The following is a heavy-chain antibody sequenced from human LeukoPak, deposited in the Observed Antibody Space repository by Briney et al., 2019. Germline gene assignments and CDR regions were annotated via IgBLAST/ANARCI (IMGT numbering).Heavy chain of an antibody. CDR2: INHSGST. J-gene: IGHJ6*03. D-gene: IGHD3-10*01. Sequence: PSETLSLTCTVSGGSISSSSYYWSWIRQPPGTGLEWIGEINHSGSTNYNPSLKSRVTISVDTSKNQFSLKLSSVTAADTAVYYCARPRRARGSGSYYNPYYYYMDVCGKGTTVTISS. V-gene: IGHV4-39*07. CDR1: GGSISSSSYY. CDR3: ARPRRARGSGSYYNPYYYYMDV.